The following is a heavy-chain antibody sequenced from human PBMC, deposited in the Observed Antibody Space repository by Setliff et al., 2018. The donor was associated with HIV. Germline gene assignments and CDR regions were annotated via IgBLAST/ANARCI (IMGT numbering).Heavy chain of an antibody. V-gene: IGHV5-51*01. J-gene: IGHJ4*02. D-gene: IGHD3-3*01. CDR1: GYSFTNYW. CDR3: ARLSKYYDFWTPNY. CDR2: IWPDDSDT. Sequence: GESLKISCKGSGYSFTNYWIGWVRQMPANGLEWMGLIWPDDSDTIYSPSFQGQVTMSADKSISTAYLQFNSLEAPDTAIYYCARLSKYYDFWTPNYWGQGTLVTVSS.